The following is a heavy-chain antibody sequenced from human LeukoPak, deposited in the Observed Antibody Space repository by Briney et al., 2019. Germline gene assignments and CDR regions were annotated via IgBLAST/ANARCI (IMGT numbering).Heavy chain of an antibody. V-gene: IGHV4-34*01. CDR2: INHSGST. Sequence: SETLSLTCAVYGGSFSGYYWSWIRQPPGKGLEWIGEINHSGSTNYNPSLKSRVTISVDTSKNQFSLKLSSVTAADTAVYYCARGRYYYGSGRWFDPWGQGTLVTVSS. D-gene: IGHD3-10*01. J-gene: IGHJ5*02. CDR3: ARGRYYYGSGRWFDP. CDR1: GGSFSGYY.